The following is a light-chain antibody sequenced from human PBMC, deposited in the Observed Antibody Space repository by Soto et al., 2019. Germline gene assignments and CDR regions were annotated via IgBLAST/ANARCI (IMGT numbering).Light chain of an antibody. CDR1: QSFNSIY. V-gene: IGKV3-20*01. Sequence: ELVMTQSPATLSVSPGDRATLSCRASQSFNSIYLAWYQQKPGQAPRLLIYGASSRATGIPDRFSGSGSGTDFTLTISRLEPEDFAVYYCHQYDSWTFGQGTKVDIK. CDR3: HQYDSWT. CDR2: GAS. J-gene: IGKJ1*01.